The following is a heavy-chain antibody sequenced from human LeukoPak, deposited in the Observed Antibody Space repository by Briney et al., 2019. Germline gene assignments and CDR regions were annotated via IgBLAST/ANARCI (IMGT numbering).Heavy chain of an antibody. V-gene: IGHV1-8*03. CDR2: MNPNSGNT. Sequence: GASVKVSCKASGYTFTSYDINWVRQATGQGLELMGLMNPNSGNTGYSQKFQGRVTIPRNPSISTAYMELSSLRSEDTAVYYCARGRGKLELYYFDYWGQGTLVTVSS. D-gene: IGHD1-7*01. CDR1: GYTFTSYD. CDR3: ARGRGKLELYYFDY. J-gene: IGHJ4*02.